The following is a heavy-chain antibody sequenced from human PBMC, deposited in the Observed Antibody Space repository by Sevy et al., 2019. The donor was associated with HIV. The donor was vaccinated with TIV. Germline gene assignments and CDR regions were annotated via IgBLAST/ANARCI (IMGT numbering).Heavy chain of an antibody. Sequence: GGSLRLSCAASGFTFSGYAMNWVRQAPGKGLEWVSAINGKGRSTHYADSVEGRFTISRDNSKNTLYLQMNSLRAEDTAVFYCARGATFYSDSSGRVLSVLGAFDIWGRGTMVTVSS. D-gene: IGHD3-22*01. CDR3: ARGATFYSDSSGRVLSVLGAFDI. CDR2: INGKGRST. V-gene: IGHV3-23*01. J-gene: IGHJ3*02. CDR1: GFTFSGYA.